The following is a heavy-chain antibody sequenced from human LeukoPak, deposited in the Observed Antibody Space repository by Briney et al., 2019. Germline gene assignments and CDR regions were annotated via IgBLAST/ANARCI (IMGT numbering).Heavy chain of an antibody. Sequence: GGSLGLSCAASGFIFSSYAVHWVRQAPGKGLEWVAFISFDGSNKYYADSVKGRFTISRDNSKNTLYLQMNSLRAEDTAVYYCARQVAGLDYWGQGTLVTVSS. CDR3: ARQVAGLDY. CDR1: GFIFSSYA. D-gene: IGHD6-19*01. J-gene: IGHJ4*02. CDR2: ISFDGSNK. V-gene: IGHV3-30-3*01.